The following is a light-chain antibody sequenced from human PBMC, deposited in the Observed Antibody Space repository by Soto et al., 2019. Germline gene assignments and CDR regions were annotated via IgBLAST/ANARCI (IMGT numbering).Light chain of an antibody. CDR2: HTS. Sequence: ETVLTQSPVTLSLSTGERATLSCRASQSVGGSLAWYQQRPGQAPRLLVYHTSNRATGIPDRFSASGSGTDFTLTISRLEPEDFAVYYCQQYESSPRTFGQGSKADVK. CDR1: QSVGGS. J-gene: IGKJ1*01. CDR3: QQYESSPRT. V-gene: IGKV3-20*01.